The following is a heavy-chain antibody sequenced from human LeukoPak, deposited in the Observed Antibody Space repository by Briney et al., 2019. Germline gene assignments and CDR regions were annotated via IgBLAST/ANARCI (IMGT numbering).Heavy chain of an antibody. D-gene: IGHD3-16*02. Sequence: GGSLRLSCTASGFTFGDYAMSWFRQAPGKGLEWVGFIRSKAYGGTTEYAASVKGRFTISRDDSKSIAYLQMNSLKTEDTAVYYCTRVMITFGGVIVIPYFDYWGQGTLVTVSS. CDR3: TRVMITFGGVIVIPYFDY. J-gene: IGHJ4*02. V-gene: IGHV3-49*03. CDR2: IRSKAYGGTT. CDR1: GFTFGDYA.